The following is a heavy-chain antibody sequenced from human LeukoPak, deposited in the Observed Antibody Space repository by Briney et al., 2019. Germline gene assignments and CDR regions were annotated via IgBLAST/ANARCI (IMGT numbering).Heavy chain of an antibody. CDR1: GGSFSGYY. CDR3: ARKGQQWLVRRTFFDY. D-gene: IGHD6-19*01. CDR2: INHSGST. Sequence: SETLSLTCAVCGGSFSGYYWSWIGQPPGKWLEWIGEINHSGSTNYNPSLKSRVTISVDTSKNQFSLKLSSVTAADTAVYYCARKGQQWLVRRTFFDYWGQGTLVTVSS. J-gene: IGHJ4*02. V-gene: IGHV4-34*01.